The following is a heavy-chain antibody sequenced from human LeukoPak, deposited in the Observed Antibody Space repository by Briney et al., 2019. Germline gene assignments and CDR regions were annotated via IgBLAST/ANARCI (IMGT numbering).Heavy chain of an antibody. CDR2: IYSGGST. CDR3: ARHLMTVGVDY. J-gene: IGHJ4*02. V-gene: IGHV3-66*04. Sequence: GGSLRLSCAASGFTFSSYSMNWVRQAPGKGLEWVSVIYSGGSTYYADSVKGRFTISRDSSKNTLNLQMDSLRAEDTAVYYCARHLMTVGVDYWGQGTLVIVSS. CDR1: GFTFSSYS. D-gene: IGHD2-15*01.